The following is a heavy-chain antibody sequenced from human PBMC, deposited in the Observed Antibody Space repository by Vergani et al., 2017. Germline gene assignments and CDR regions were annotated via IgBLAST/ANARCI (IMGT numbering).Heavy chain of an antibody. CDR2: IIPIFGTA. V-gene: IGHV1-69*01. Sequence: QVQLVQSGAEVKKPGSSVKVSCKASGGTFSSYAISWVRQAPGQGLEWMGGIIPIFGTANYAQKFQGRVTITADESTSTAYMERSRLRSEDTAVYYCARDARHSVVVPSMAVKFNWFDPWGQGTLVTVSS. CDR3: ARDARHSVVVPSMAVKFNWFDP. CDR1: GGTFSSYA. D-gene: IGHD2-2*01. J-gene: IGHJ5*02.